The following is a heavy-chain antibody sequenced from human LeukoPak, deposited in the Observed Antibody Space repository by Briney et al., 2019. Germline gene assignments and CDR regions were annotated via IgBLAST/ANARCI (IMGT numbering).Heavy chain of an antibody. D-gene: IGHD3-3*01. V-gene: IGHV4-30-4*08. CDR2: IYYSGST. J-gene: IGHJ5*02. CDR1: GGSISSSSYY. CDR3: ARVHYDFWSGYRGGSCFDP. Sequence: SETLSLTCTVSGGSISSSSYYWSWIRQPPGKGLEWIGYIYYSGSTYYNPSLKSRVTISVDTSKNQFSLKLSSVTAADTAVYYCARVHYDFWSGYRGGSCFDPWGQGTLVTVSS.